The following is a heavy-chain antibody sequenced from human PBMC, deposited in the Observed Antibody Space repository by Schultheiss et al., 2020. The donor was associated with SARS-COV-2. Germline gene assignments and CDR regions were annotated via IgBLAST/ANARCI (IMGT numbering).Heavy chain of an antibody. CDR1: GGSISSYY. CDR2: IYYSGST. Sequence: SETLSLTCTVSGGSISSYYWSWIRQPPGKGLEWIGYIYYSGSTYYNPSLKSRVTISVDTSKNQFSLKLSSVTAADTAVYYCARLGSSGSYYYYYYMDVWGKGTTVTVSS. J-gene: IGHJ6*03. D-gene: IGHD1-26*01. CDR3: ARLGSSGSYYYYYYMDV. V-gene: IGHV4-59*01.